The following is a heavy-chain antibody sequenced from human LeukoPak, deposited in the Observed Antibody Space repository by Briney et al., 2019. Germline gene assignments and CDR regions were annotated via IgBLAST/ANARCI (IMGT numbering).Heavy chain of an antibody. Sequence: EASVKVSCKASGYTFTGYYMHWVRQAPGQGLEWMRWINPNSGGTNYAQKFQGRVTMTRDTSISTAYMELSRLRSDDTAVYYCARDIVVVPAATDYWGQGTLVTVSS. D-gene: IGHD2-2*01. J-gene: IGHJ4*02. V-gene: IGHV1-2*02. CDR1: GYTFTGYY. CDR2: INPNSGGT. CDR3: ARDIVVVPAATDY.